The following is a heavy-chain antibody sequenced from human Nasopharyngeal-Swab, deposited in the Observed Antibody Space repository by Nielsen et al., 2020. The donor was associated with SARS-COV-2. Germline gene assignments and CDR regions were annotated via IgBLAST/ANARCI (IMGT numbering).Heavy chain of an antibody. CDR2: IYPGDSNT. CDR3: ARPMRPMGHYYFGMDV. D-gene: IGHD1-26*01. J-gene: IGHJ6*02. V-gene: IGHV5-51*01. Sequence: GESLKISCKGSGYSFTTYWIGWVRQMPGKGLEWMGIIYPGDSNTRYSPSFQAQVTISVDKYSSTAYLQWSSLKASDTAIYYCARPMRPMGHYYFGMDVWGQGTLVTVSS. CDR1: GYSFTTYW.